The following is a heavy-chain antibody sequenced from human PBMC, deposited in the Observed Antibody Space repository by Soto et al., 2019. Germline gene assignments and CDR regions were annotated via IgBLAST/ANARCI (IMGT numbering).Heavy chain of an antibody. CDR2: ISSGSDYL. Sequence: GGSLRLSCAAFGFNFNTYAMHWVRQSPGKGLEWVAFISSGSDYLYYADSVKGRFTVSRDNAKGSLYLQMNSLTDDDTALYYCASEFCSGGSCYSRIFDYWGQGSLVTVSS. V-gene: IGHV3-21*04. D-gene: IGHD2-15*01. CDR3: ASEFCSGGSCYSRIFDY. J-gene: IGHJ4*02. CDR1: GFNFNTYA.